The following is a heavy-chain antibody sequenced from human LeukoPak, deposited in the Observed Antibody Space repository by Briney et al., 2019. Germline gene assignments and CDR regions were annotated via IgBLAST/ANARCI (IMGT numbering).Heavy chain of an antibody. J-gene: IGHJ4*02. CDR2: ISYDGSNK. V-gene: IGHV3-30*18. D-gene: IGHD3-10*01. CDR1: GFTFSSYG. CDR3: AKVSRYGSGSIPSPDY. Sequence: GRSLRLSCAASGFTFSSYGMHWVRQAPGKGLEWVAVISYDGSNKYYADSVKGRFTISRDNSKNTLYLQMNSLRAEDTAVYYCAKVSRYGSGSIPSPDYWGQGTLVTVSS.